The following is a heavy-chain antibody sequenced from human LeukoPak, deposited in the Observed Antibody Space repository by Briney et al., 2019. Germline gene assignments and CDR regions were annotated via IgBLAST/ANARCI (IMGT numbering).Heavy chain of an antibody. J-gene: IGHJ4*02. CDR2: ISGSGGST. CDR1: GFTFSSYG. Sequence: PGGTLRLSCAASGFTFSSYGMSWVRQAPGKGLEWVSAISGSGGSTYYADSVKGRFTISRDNSKNTLYLQMNSLRAEDTAVYYCAKGSSGELPFVGLEYWGQGTLVTVSS. D-gene: IGHD1-26*01. CDR3: AKGSSGELPFVGLEY. V-gene: IGHV3-23*01.